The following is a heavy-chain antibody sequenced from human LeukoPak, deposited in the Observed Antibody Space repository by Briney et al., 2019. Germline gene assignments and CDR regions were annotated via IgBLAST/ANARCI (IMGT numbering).Heavy chain of an antibody. CDR1: GGSISSSSYY. CDR3: ARHALQVLYWFDP. J-gene: IGHJ5*02. Sequence: PSETLSLTCTVSGGSISSSSYYWGWIRQPPGKGLEWIGSIYYSGSTYYNPSLKSRITISVDTSKNQFSLKLSSVTAADTAVYYCARHALQVLYWFDPWGQGTLVTVSS. V-gene: IGHV4-39*01. CDR2: IYYSGST.